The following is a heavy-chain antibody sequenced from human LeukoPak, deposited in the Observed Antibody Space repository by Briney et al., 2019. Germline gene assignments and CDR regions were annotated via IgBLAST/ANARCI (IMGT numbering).Heavy chain of an antibody. Sequence: SETLSLTCTVSGGSLSSHFSSWIRQPPGKGLELIGHIYYTGTTYYNPSLNSRVTISLDTSRNQFSLRLTSVTAADTAVYYCARFSSGCSTASCYLTYWGQGTLVTVSS. J-gene: IGHJ4*02. D-gene: IGHD2-2*01. V-gene: IGHV4-59*11. CDR1: GGSLSSHF. CDR2: IYYTGTT. CDR3: ARFSSGCSTASCYLTY.